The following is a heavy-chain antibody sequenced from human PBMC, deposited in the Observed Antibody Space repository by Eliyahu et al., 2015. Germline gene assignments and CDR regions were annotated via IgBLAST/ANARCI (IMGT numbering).Heavy chain of an antibody. CDR2: IDPSDSYK. V-gene: IGHV5-10-1*03. CDR3: ARLSGYGIGWGRFDI. Sequence: EVQLVQSGAEVKKPGESLRISCEGSGYSFTDYWIAWVRQMPGKGLEWVGGIDPSDSYKSYSPSFHGHVTISTDNSITTAYLEWSSLRASDTAMYYCARLSGYGIGWGRFDIWGQGTMVTVSS. J-gene: IGHJ3*02. D-gene: IGHD6-19*01. CDR1: GYSFTDYW.